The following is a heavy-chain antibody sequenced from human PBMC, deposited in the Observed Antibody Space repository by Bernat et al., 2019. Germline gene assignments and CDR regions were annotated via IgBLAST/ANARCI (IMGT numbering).Heavy chain of an antibody. V-gene: IGHV4-39*01. CDR3: ARRSLVEPVDY. J-gene: IGHJ4*02. D-gene: IGHD6-13*01. CDR1: GGSISSSSYY. CDR2: IYYSGST. Sequence: QLQLQESGPGLVKPSETLSLTCTVSGGSISSSSYYWGWIRQPPGKGLEWIGSIYYSGSTYYNPSLKSRVTISVDTSKNQFSLKLSSVTAADTAVYYCARRSLVEPVDYWGQGTLVTVSS.